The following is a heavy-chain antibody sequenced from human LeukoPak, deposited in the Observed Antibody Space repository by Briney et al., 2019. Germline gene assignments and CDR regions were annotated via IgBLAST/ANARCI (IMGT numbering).Heavy chain of an antibody. J-gene: IGHJ4*02. Sequence: PGGSLRLSCAASGFTVSSNYMSWVRQAPGKGLEWVAVIYSGGSTYYADSVKGRFIISRDNSENTLYLQMSSLRAEDTAEYYCARRYITGWHFDYWGQGTLVTVSS. CDR2: IYSGGST. CDR3: ARRYITGWHFDY. V-gene: IGHV3-66*01. D-gene: IGHD6-19*01. CDR1: GFTVSSNY.